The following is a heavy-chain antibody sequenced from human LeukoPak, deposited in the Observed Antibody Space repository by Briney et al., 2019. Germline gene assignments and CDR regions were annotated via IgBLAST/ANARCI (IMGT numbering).Heavy chain of an antibody. V-gene: IGHV3-30*04. J-gene: IGHJ4*02. Sequence: GGSLRLSCEASGFTFSSYALHWVRQAPGRGLEWVAVISYDGINKHYADSVRGRFTISRDNSKNSLYLQMNSLRAEDTAVYYCARDASMVREGTDYWGQGTLVTVSS. CDR2: ISYDGINK. CDR1: GFTFSSYA. D-gene: IGHD3-10*01. CDR3: ARDASMVREGTDY.